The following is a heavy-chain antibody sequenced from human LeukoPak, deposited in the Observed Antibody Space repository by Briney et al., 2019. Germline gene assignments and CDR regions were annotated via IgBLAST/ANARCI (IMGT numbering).Heavy chain of an antibody. V-gene: IGHV4-31*03. CDR3: ARGPSFGSSSRFDS. CDR2: ISSRGNT. J-gene: IGHJ4*02. D-gene: IGHD6-6*01. Sequence: SQTLSLTCTVSGGSMSIGGDYWTWIRQHPGKGLEWIGYISSRGNTYYNPSLKSRLTISLDTSKSQFSLQLNSATAADTAVYYCARGPSFGSSSRFDSWGQGTLVTVSS. CDR1: GGSMSIGGDY.